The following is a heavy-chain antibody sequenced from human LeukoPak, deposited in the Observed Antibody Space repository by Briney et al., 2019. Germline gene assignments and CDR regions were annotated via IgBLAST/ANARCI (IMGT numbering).Heavy chain of an antibody. CDR1: GYTFTGYY. CDR2: INPNSGGT. D-gene: IGHD2-15*01. CDR3: ARGYCSGGSCFKYDY. Sequence: ASVKVSCKASGYTFTGYYMHWVRQAPGQGLEWMGWINPNSGGTNYAQNFQGRVTLTRDTSMSTVYMELSRLRSDDTAVYYCARGYCSGGSCFKYDYWGQGTLVTVSS. J-gene: IGHJ4*02. V-gene: IGHV1-2*02.